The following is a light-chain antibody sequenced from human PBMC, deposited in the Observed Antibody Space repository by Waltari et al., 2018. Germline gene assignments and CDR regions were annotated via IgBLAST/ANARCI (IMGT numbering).Light chain of an antibody. V-gene: IGLV3-21*02. Sequence: SYVLTQAPPGSVAPGQTARISCGGLQIATKSVPWYQQKPGQAPVLVVYDDSDRPSGIPDRFSGSNSGNTATLTIARVEAGDEADYYCHVWDGDSDQLIFGGGTKMTVL. CDR3: HVWDGDSDQLI. J-gene: IGLJ2*01. CDR2: DDS. CDR1: QIATKS.